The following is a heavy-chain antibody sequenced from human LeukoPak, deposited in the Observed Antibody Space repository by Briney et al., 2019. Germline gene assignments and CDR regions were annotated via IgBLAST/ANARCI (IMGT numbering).Heavy chain of an antibody. Sequence: GGSLRLSCAASGFTFSSYGMHWVRQAPGKGLEWVANIKQDGSEKYYVDSVKGRFTISRDNAKNSLYLQMNSLRAEDTAVYYCARSLYCGGDCYSGPFDYWGQGTLVTVSS. CDR2: IKQDGSEK. V-gene: IGHV3-7*01. J-gene: IGHJ4*02. CDR3: ARSLYCGGDCYSGPFDY. D-gene: IGHD2-21*02. CDR1: GFTFSSYG.